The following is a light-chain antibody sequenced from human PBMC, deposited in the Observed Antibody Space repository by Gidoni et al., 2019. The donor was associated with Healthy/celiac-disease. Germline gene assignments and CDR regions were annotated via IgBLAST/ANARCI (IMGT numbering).Light chain of an antibody. Sequence: QSVLTQPPQVSGAPGQRVTISCTGSSSNIGAGYDVPWYQQLPGTAPKLLIYGNSNRPSGVPDRFSGSKSGTSASLAITGLQAEDEADYYCQSYDSSLCGSGVFGTGTKVTVL. CDR2: GNS. J-gene: IGLJ1*01. CDR3: QSYDSSLCGSGV. V-gene: IGLV1-40*01. CDR1: SSNIGAGYD.